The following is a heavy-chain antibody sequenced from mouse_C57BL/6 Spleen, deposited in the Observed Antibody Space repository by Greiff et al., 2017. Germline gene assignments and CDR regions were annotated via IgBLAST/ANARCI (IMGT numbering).Heavy chain of an antibody. V-gene: IGHV1-74*01. Sequence: VQLQQPGAELVKPGASVKVSCKASGYTFTSYWMHWVKQRPGQGLEWIGRIHPADSDTNYNQKFKGKATLTVDKSSSTAYMQLSSLTSEDSAVYYSAIYYDDGPWFAYWGQGTLVTVSA. D-gene: IGHD2-4*01. CDR1: GYTFTSYW. CDR3: AIYYDDGPWFAY. J-gene: IGHJ3*01. CDR2: IHPADSDT.